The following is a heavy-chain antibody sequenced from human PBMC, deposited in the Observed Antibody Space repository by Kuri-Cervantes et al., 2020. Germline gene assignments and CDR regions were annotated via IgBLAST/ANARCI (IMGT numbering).Heavy chain of an antibody. D-gene: IGHD3-3*01. CDR3: AKDRRHTIFGVTHHFMDV. Sequence: GESLKISCAASGFTFSSYAMSWVRQAPGKGLEWVSAISGSGGSTYYADSVKGRFTISRDNSKNTLYLQMDSLRAEDTAVYYCAKDRRHTIFGVTHHFMDVWGKETTVTVSS. CDR1: GFTFSSYA. V-gene: IGHV3-23*01. J-gene: IGHJ6*03. CDR2: ISGSGGST.